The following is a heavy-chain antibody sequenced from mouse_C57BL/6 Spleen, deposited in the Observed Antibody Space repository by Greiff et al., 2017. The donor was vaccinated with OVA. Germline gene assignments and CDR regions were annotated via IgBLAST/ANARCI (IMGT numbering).Heavy chain of an antibody. J-gene: IGHJ1*03. D-gene: IGHD1-1*01. CDR1: GYAFTNYL. Sequence: QVQLQQSGAELVRPGPSVKVSCKASGYAFTNYLIEWVKQRPGQGLEWIGVINPGSGGTNYNEQFKGKATLTADKSSSTAYMQLSSLTSEDSAVYFCARSVYYGSRTGYFDVGGTGTTVTVSS. CDR3: ARSVYYGSRTGYFDV. CDR2: INPGSGGT. V-gene: IGHV1-54*01.